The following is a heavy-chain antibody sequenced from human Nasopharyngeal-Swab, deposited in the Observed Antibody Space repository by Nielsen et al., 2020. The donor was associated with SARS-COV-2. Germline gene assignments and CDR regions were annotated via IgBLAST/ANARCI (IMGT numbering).Heavy chain of an antibody. CDR2: IYYSGSGST. CDR1: GGSISTSSDF. V-gene: IGHV4-39*01. Sequence: SETLSLTCTVSGGSISTSSDFWVWIRQPPGKGLEWIGSIYYSGSGSTYYNPSLRSRLTISVDTSRNQFSLRLSSVTAADTAVYYCARVYYYYYYMDVWGKGTTVTVS. J-gene: IGHJ6*03. CDR3: ARVYYYYYYMDV.